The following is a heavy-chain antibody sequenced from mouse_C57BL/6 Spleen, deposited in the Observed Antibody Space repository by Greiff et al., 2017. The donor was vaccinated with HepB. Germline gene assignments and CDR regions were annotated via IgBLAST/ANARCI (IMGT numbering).Heavy chain of an antibody. CDR2: IYPGDGDT. CDR3: ASYFDY. J-gene: IGHJ2*01. Sequence: VQGVESGPELVKPGASVKISCKASGYAFSSSWMNWVKQRPGKGLEWIGRIYPGDGDTNYNGKFKGKATLTADKSSSTAYMQLSSLTSEDSAVYFCASYFDYWGQGTTLTVSS. CDR1: GYAFSSSW. V-gene: IGHV1-82*01.